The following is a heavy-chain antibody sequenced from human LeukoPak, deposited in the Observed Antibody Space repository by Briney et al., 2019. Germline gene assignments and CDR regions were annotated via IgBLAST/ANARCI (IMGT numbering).Heavy chain of an antibody. V-gene: IGHV3-23*01. CDR3: VKGGQNYDFWRFDY. J-gene: IGHJ4*02. CDR1: GFRFSSYA. D-gene: IGHD3-3*01. CDR2: ISGSGGST. Sequence: GGSLRLSCGASGFRFSSYAMSWVRQAPGKGLEWVSSISGSGGSTYYTDSVKGRFAISRDNSKSTLYLQMNSLGTDHTALYYCVKGGQNYDFWRFDYWGQGTLVTASS.